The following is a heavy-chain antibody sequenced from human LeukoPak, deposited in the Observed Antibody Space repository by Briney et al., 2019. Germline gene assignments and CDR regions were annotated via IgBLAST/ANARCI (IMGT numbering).Heavy chain of an antibody. V-gene: IGHV1-18*01. CDR1: GYTFTSYG. CDR3: ARNSSDWYGYMDV. Sequence: ASVKVSCKASGYTFTSYGISWVRQAPGQGLEWMGWISTYNGYANYAQKIQGRVTMTRETSTSTAYMELRSLRSDDTAVYYCARNSSDWYGYMDVWGKGTTVTVSS. D-gene: IGHD6-19*01. J-gene: IGHJ6*04. CDR2: ISTYNGYA.